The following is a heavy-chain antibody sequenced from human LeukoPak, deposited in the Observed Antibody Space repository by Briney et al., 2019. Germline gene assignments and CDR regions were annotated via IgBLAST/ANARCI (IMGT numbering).Heavy chain of an antibody. CDR3: AGMYSSGWNY. CDR1: GFTFSSYE. V-gene: IGHV3-48*03. CDR2: ISSSGFTI. J-gene: IGHJ4*02. Sequence: PGGSLRLSCVASGFTFSSYEMEWVRQAPGKGLEWVSYISSSGFTIYYADSVKGRFTISRDNAKNSLYLQMNSLGVEDTAVYYCAGMYSSGWNYWGQGTLVTVSS. D-gene: IGHD6-19*01.